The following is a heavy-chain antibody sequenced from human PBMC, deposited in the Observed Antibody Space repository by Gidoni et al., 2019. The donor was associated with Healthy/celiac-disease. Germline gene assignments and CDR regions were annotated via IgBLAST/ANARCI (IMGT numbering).Heavy chain of an antibody. CDR2: ISYDGSNK. J-gene: IGHJ5*02. D-gene: IGHD3-3*01. Sequence: QVQLVESGGGVVQPGRSLRLSCAASGFTFSSYAIHWVRQAPGKGLEWVAVISYDGSNKYYADSVKGRFTISRDNSKNTLYLQMNSLRAEDTAVYYCARADFSHNWFDPWGQGTLVTVSS. V-gene: IGHV3-30-3*01. CDR1: GFTFSSYA. CDR3: ARADFSHNWFDP.